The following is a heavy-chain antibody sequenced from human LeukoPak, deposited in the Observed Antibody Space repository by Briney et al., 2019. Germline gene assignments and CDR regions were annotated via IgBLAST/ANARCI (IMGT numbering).Heavy chain of an antibody. V-gene: IGHV4-34*01. Sequence: SETLSLTCAVYGGSFSGYYWSWIRQPPGKGLEWIGEINHSGSTNYNPSLKSRVTVSIDTSKNQVSLKLSSMTAADTAVYYCARGFDGPNAFDIWDQGTMVTVSS. CDR1: GGSFSGYY. J-gene: IGHJ3*02. CDR2: INHSGST. CDR3: ARGFDGPNAFDI. D-gene: IGHD3-9*01.